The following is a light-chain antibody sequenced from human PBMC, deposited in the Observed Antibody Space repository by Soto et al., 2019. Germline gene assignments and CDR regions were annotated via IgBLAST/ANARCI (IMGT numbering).Light chain of an antibody. J-gene: IGLJ1*01. CDR3: CSYAGSYTYV. V-gene: IGLV2-11*01. CDR2: DVS. CDR1: SSDVGGYDY. Sequence: QSVLTQPRSVSGSPGQSVTISCTGTSSDVGGYDYVSWYQHHPGKAPKLMISDVSKRPSGVPDRFSGSKSGNTASLTFSGLQAEDEAEYYCCSYAGSYTYVFGTGTKLTVL.